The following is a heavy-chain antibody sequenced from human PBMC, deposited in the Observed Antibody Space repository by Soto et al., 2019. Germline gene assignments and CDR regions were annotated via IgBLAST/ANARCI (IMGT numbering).Heavy chain of an antibody. D-gene: IGHD2-15*01. CDR2: INSDGSST. CDR3: ARDPNPTYCSGGSCYSEWFDP. J-gene: IGHJ5*02. V-gene: IGHV3-74*01. CDR1: GFTFSSYW. Sequence: GGSLRLSCAASGFTFSSYWMHWVRQAPGKGLVWVSRINSDGSSTSYADSVKGRFTISRDNAKNTLYLQMNSLRAEDTAVYYCARDPNPTYCSGGSCYSEWFDPWGQGTLVTVSS.